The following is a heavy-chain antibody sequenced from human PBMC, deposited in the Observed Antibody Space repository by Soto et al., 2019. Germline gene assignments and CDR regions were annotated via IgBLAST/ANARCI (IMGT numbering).Heavy chain of an antibody. V-gene: IGHV3-23*01. D-gene: IGHD6-6*01. CDR1: GFTFSSYA. CDR2: ISGSGGST. J-gene: IGHJ5*02. Sequence: GRSLRPPCTASGFTFSSYAMTWVRQAPGKALEWISAISGSGGSTYYADSVKGRSTISTDNSKNTLYLQMNSLRAEDTAVYYCAKDRNSIGIAARQLNWFDPWGQGTLVTVSS. CDR3: AKDRNSIGIAARQLNWFDP.